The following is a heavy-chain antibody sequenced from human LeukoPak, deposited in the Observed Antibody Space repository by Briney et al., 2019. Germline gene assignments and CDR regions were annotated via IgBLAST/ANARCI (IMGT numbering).Heavy chain of an antibody. CDR3: ARHRDGSGQLNLYFDY. Sequence: SETLSLTCTVSGGSTSSSSYYWGWIRQPPGKGLEWIGSIYYSGSTYYNPSLKSRVTISVDTSENQFSLKLSSVTAADTAVYYCARHRDGSGQLNLYFDYWGQGTLVTVSS. J-gene: IGHJ4*02. V-gene: IGHV4-39*01. CDR2: IYYSGST. CDR1: GGSTSSSSYY. D-gene: IGHD3-10*01.